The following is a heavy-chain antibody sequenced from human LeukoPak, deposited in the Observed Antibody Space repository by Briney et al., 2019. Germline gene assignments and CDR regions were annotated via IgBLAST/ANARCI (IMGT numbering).Heavy chain of an antibody. CDR1: GLTFRNYG. Sequence: TGGSLRLSCVVSGLTFRNYGMYWVSQAPGKGLEWVSSISSSSSYIYYADSVKGRFTISRDNAKNSLYLQMNSLRAEDTAVYYCERGSSDYWGQGTLVTVSS. J-gene: IGHJ4*02. CDR3: ERGSSDY. CDR2: ISSSSSYI. D-gene: IGHD1-1*01. V-gene: IGHV3-21*01.